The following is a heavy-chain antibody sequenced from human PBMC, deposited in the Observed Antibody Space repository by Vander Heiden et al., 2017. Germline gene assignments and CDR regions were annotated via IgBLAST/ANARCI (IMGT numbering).Heavy chain of an antibody. D-gene: IGHD3-10*01. J-gene: IGHJ4*02. Sequence: QVQLVQSGAEVKKSGASVKVSCKASGYPFTGYYMHWVRQAPGKGLEWMGWINPNSGGTNYAEKFQGRVTLTRDTSISTAFMELSSLRSDDTALYYCARDQGYGAAIIDDYWGQGTLVTVSS. CDR1: GYPFTGYY. CDR3: ARDQGYGAAIIDDY. V-gene: IGHV1-2*02. CDR2: INPNSGGT.